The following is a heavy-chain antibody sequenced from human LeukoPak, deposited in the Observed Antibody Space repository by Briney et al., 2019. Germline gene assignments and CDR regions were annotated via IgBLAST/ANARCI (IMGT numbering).Heavy chain of an antibody. V-gene: IGHV3-23*01. Sequence: GGSLRLSCAASGFTFSSYAMSWVRQAPGKGLEWVSAISGSGGSTYYADSVKGRFTISRDNSKNTLYLQMNSLRAGDTAVYYCAKGVAAAVAFDYWGQGTLVTVSS. CDR2: ISGSGGST. D-gene: IGHD6-13*01. CDR1: GFTFSSYA. CDR3: AKGVAAAVAFDY. J-gene: IGHJ4*02.